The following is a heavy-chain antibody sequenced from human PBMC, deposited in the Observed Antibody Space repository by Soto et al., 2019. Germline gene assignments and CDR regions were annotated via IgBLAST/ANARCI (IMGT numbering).Heavy chain of an antibody. CDR3: VTSLWFGTQPEI. Sequence: QVQLQQWGAGLLKPSETLSLTCAVYGGSFSGYYWTWFRRPPGKGLEWIGEISPSGTTKYIPSLKSRVTISADTSKNQFSLKVTSVTAADTAVYYCVTSLWFGTQPEIWGQGALVTVSS. D-gene: IGHD3-10*01. J-gene: IGHJ4*02. CDR2: ISPSGTT. V-gene: IGHV4-34*01. CDR1: GGSFSGYY.